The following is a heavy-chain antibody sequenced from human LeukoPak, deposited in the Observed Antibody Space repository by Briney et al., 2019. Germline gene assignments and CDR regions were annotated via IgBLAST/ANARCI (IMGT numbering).Heavy chain of an antibody. Sequence: ASVKVSCKASGYTLVSYDLNWVRQAPGQGLEWMGRMNPKSGNTGYAQKFQGRVTFTRTTSISTAYMELRSLTSDDTAVYYCTRGLYYYDSSDSDGFDIWGQGTMVTVSS. J-gene: IGHJ3*02. CDR3: TRGLYYYDSSDSDGFDI. CDR1: GYTLVSYD. V-gene: IGHV1-8*01. CDR2: MNPKSGNT. D-gene: IGHD3-22*01.